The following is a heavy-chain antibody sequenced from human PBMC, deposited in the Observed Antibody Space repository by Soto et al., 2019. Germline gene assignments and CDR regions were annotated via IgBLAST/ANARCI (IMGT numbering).Heavy chain of an antibody. V-gene: IGHV1-2*02. J-gene: IGHJ4*02. CDR2: INPNSGGT. CDR3: ASAAVTGTAGLDF. Sequence: ASVKVSCKASGYTFSGFYMHWVRQAPGQGLEWMGWINPNSGGTKSAEKFQGRVTMTRDTSISTAYMELSRLTSDDTAVYYCASAAVTGTAGLDFWGQGTLVTVSS. D-gene: IGHD6-19*01. CDR1: GYTFSGFY.